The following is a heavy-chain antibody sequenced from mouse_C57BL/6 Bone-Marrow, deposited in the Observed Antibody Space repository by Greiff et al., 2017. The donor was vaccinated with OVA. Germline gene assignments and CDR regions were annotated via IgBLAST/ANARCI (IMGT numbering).Heavy chain of an antibody. CDR1: GYTFTSYW. J-gene: IGHJ1*03. Sequence: VQLQQPGAELVKPGASVKLSCTASGYTFTSYWMHWVKQRPGQGLEWIGMIHPNSGSTNYNEKLKSKATLTVDTSSSTAYMQLSSLTSEDSADYYCARSTMMTDGYFDVGGTGTTVTVSS. CDR3: ARSTMMTDGYFDV. CDR2: IHPNSGST. D-gene: IGHD2-4*01. V-gene: IGHV1-64*01.